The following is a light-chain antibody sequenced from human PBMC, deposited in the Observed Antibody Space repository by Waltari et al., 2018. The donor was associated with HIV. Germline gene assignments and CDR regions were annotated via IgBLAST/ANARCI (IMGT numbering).Light chain of an antibody. CDR1: KLGNKY. Sequence: SYELTQPPSMSVSPGQAASITCSGDKLGNKYACWYKQKPGQSPVLVIYHDSKRPSGIPERFSASNSGNTATLTISGTQAMDEADYYCQAWDSSTVVFGGGTKLTVL. CDR3: QAWDSSTVV. CDR2: HDS. J-gene: IGLJ2*01. V-gene: IGLV3-1*01.